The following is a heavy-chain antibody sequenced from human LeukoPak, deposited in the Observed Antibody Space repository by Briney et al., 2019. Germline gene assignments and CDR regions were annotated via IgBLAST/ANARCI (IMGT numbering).Heavy chain of an antibody. CDR2: IYYSGST. Sequence: PSETLSLTCTVSGGSISSYYWSWIRQPPGKGLEWIGYIYYSGSTNYNPSLKSRVTISVDPSKNQFSLKLSSVTAADTAVYYCARDPGWFDPWGQGTLVTVSS. D-gene: IGHD3-10*01. CDR3: ARDPGWFDP. J-gene: IGHJ5*02. CDR1: GGSISSYY. V-gene: IGHV4-59*01.